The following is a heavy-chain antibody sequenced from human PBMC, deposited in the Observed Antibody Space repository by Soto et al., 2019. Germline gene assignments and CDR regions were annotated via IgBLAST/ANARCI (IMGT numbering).Heavy chain of an antibody. D-gene: IGHD3-10*01. J-gene: IGHJ6*02. CDR3: ARSPNYYYYGFDV. Sequence: AETLASTFPVCSASVSRCAFFCSWLRQSPGKRPEWIAYIYYSGSTNYNPSLKSRATISVDTSKSQFSLTLTSVTAADAATYYCARSPNYYYYGFDVWGQGTTVS. CDR2: IYYSGST. CDR1: SASVSRCAFF. V-gene: IGHV4-61*08.